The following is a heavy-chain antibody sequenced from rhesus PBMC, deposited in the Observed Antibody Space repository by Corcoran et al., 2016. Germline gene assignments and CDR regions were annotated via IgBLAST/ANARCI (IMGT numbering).Heavy chain of an antibody. CDR3: ARAYEDDYGYYYYYGLDS. CDR1: GGSFSGGYG. Sequence: QVQLQESGPGLLKPSDTLSLTCAVSGGSFSGGYGWGWLRHPPGKGLEWLGSIYSSNGNTYYNPSLKSRVTISTDTSKNQFSLKLSSVTAADTAVYYCARAYEDDYGYYYYYGLDSWGQGVVVTVSS. J-gene: IGHJ6*01. D-gene: IGHD3-9*01. CDR2: IYSSNGNT. V-gene: IGHV4S7*01.